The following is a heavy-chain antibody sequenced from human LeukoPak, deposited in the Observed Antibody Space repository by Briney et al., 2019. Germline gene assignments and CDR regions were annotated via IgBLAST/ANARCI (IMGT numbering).Heavy chain of an antibody. J-gene: IGHJ4*02. CDR2: ISAYNGNT. Sequence: ASVKVSCKASGYTFTSYGISWVRQAPGQGLEWMGWISAYNGNTNYAQKLQGRVTMTTDTSTSTAYMELRSLRSDDTAAYYCATGSFRYYYDSSGLNYWGQGTLVTVSS. CDR1: GYTFTSYG. V-gene: IGHV1-18*01. CDR3: ATGSFRYYYDSSGLNY. D-gene: IGHD3-22*01.